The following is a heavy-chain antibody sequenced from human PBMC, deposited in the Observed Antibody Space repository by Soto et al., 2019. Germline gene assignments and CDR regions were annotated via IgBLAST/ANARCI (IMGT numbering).Heavy chain of an antibody. CDR3: ARVIAARPEMYNWFAP. Sequence: GPSVKVSCKASGYTFTGYYMHWVRQAPGQGLEWMGWINPNSGGTNYAQKFQGRVTITGDTSMSTAYMELSSLRSEDTAVYYCARVIAARPEMYNWFAPWGQGTLVTVSS. CDR1: GYTFTGYY. V-gene: IGHV1-2*02. D-gene: IGHD6-6*01. J-gene: IGHJ5*02. CDR2: INPNSGGT.